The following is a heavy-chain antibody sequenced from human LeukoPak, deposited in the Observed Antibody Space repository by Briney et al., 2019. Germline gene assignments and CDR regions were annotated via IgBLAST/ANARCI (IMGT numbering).Heavy chain of an antibody. Sequence: PSETLSLTCTVSGGSISSSNWWSWVRQPPGKGLAWIGRIFHSGTTDYKTSLKGRVTISVDKSKNQFSLTVTSVTAADTAVYYCARLTPTTLSLYYYYMDVWGKGTTVTVSS. V-gene: IGHV4-4*02. CDR3: ARLTPTTLSLYYYYMDV. CDR2: IFHSGTT. J-gene: IGHJ6*03. D-gene: IGHD2/OR15-2a*01. CDR1: GGSISSSNW.